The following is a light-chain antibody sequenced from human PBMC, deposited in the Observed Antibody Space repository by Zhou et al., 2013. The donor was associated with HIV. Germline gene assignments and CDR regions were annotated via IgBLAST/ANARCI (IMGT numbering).Light chain of an antibody. Sequence: EIVLTQSPATLSLSPGERATLSCRASQSVSRYLAWYQQKPGQAPRLLIYDASNRATGIPARFSGSGSGTDFTLTISRLEPEDFAVYYCQQYGSLPPTFGQGTKLEIK. V-gene: IGKV3-11*01. J-gene: IGKJ2*01. CDR3: QQYGSLPPT. CDR1: QSVSRY. CDR2: DAS.